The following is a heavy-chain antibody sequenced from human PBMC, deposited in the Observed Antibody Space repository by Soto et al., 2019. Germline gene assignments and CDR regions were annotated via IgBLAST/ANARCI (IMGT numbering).Heavy chain of an antibody. Sequence: EVQLVETGGGLIQPGGSLRLSCAASGFTVSSNYMSWVRQAPGKGLEWVSVIYSGGSTYYADSVKGRFTISRDNSKNTLYLQMNSLRAEDTAVYYCASSKSYDYYYYGMDVWGQGTTVTVSS. J-gene: IGHJ6*02. CDR2: IYSGGST. D-gene: IGHD4-4*01. CDR3: ASSKSYDYYYYGMDV. CDR1: GFTVSSNY. V-gene: IGHV3-53*02.